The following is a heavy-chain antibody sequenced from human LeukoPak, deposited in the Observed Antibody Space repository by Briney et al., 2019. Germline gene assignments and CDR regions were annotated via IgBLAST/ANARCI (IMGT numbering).Heavy chain of an antibody. Sequence: GGSLRFSCAASGFTFSGSAMHWVRQASGKGLEWVGRIRSKANSYATAYAASVKGRFTISRDDSKNTAYLQMNSLKTEDTAVYYCTRQPLLLEGYDSSDSDDAFDIWGQGTMVTVPS. CDR1: GFTFSGSA. CDR2: IRSKANSYAT. D-gene: IGHD3-22*01. CDR3: TRQPLLLEGYDSSDSDDAFDI. J-gene: IGHJ3*02. V-gene: IGHV3-73*01.